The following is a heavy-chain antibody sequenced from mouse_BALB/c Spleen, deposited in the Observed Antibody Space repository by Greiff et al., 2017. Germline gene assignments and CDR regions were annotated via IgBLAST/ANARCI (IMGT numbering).Heavy chain of an antibody. J-gene: IGHJ3*01. V-gene: IGHV14-3*02. Sequence: DVKLQESGAELVKPGASVKLSCTASGFNIKDTYMHWVKQRPEQGLEWIGRIDPANGNTKYDPKFQGKATITADTSSNTAYLQLSSLTSEDTAVYYCARSDNYEAYWGQGTLVTVSA. CDR1: GFNIKDTY. D-gene: IGHD1-3*01. CDR3: ARSDNYEAY. CDR2: IDPANGNT.